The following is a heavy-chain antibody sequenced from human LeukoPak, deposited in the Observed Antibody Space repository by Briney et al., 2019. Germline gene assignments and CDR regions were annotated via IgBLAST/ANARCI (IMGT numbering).Heavy chain of an antibody. Sequence: SETLSLTCKVSGGSISSSGYYWGWIRQPPGKGLEWIGTIYSSGTTYYSPSLKSRVTISVDTSKNQFSLKLSSVTAADTAVYYCASSEKDEVLRFLEWSPGFDYWGQGTLVTVSS. CDR3: ASSEKDEVLRFLEWSPGFDY. CDR1: GGSISSSGYY. V-gene: IGHV4-39*01. CDR2: IYSSGTT. J-gene: IGHJ4*02. D-gene: IGHD3-3*01.